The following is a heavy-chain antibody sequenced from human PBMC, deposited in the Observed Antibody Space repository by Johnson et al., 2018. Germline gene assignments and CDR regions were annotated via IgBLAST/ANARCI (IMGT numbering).Heavy chain of an antibody. CDR1: GFTFSSYW. CDR2: IKQDGSEK. J-gene: IGHJ6*02. Sequence: VQLVQSGGGLVQPGGSLRLSCAASGFTFSSYWMSWVRQAPGKGLEWVAIIKQDGSEKYYVDYVKGRFTISRDNAKNSRCLQMNSLRAEETAVYYCARSWTYYDFWSGYYTRHYYYYGRDVWGQGATVTV. CDR3: ARSWTYYDFWSGYYTRHYYYYGRDV. D-gene: IGHD3-3*01. V-gene: IGHV3-7*01.